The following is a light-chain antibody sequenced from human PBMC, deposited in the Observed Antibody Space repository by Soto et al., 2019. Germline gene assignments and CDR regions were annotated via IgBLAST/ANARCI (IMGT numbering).Light chain of an antibody. Sequence: DIPMTQSPSSLSASVGDRVTITCRASQGIRNDLAWYQQKPRKAPKRLIYAASSLQGGVPSRFSGSGSGTDFTLTISSLQPEDFATYYCLQHNTYPRTFGQGTKVEIK. CDR2: AAS. CDR3: LQHNTYPRT. J-gene: IGKJ1*01. CDR1: QGIRND. V-gene: IGKV1-17*01.